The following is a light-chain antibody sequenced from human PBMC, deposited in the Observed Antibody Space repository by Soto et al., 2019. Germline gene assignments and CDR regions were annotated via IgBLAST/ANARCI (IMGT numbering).Light chain of an antibody. CDR2: EVT. CDR3: SSYTNINTRACV. V-gene: IGLV2-14*01. CDR1: SGDIGSYNR. J-gene: IGLJ1*01. Sequence: QSALTQPASVSGSPGQSITISCTGTSGDIGSYNRVSWYQQHPGKAPKLLIYEVTDRPSGVSHRFSGSKSGNTASLTISGLQAEDEAEYYCSSYTNINTRACVFGTGTKVTVL.